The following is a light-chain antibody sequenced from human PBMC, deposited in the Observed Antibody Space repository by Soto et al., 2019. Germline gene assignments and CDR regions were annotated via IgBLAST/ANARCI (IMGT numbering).Light chain of an antibody. CDR3: QKYDSAPWT. V-gene: IGKV1-27*01. J-gene: IGKJ1*01. CDR1: QGISNY. CDR2: AAS. Sequence: DIQMTQSPSSLSASVRDRVTITCRASQGISNYLSWYQQKPGKVPKLLIYAASTLQSGVPSRFSGSGSGTDFTLTISSLQPEDVATDYCQKYDSAPWTFGQGTKVEIK.